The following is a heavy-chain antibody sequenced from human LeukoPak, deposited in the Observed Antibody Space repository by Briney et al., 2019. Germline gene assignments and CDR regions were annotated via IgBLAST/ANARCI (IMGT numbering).Heavy chain of an antibody. D-gene: IGHD3-10*01. J-gene: IGHJ4*02. Sequence: SVKVSCKASGGTFSSYAISWVRQAPGQGLEWMGGIIPIFGTANYAQKFQGRVTITADESTSTAYMELSSLRSEDTAVYYCARETTLLWFGDPLFDYWGQGTLVTVSS. CDR1: GGTFSSYA. CDR3: ARETTLLWFGDPLFDY. V-gene: IGHV1-69*01. CDR2: IIPIFGTA.